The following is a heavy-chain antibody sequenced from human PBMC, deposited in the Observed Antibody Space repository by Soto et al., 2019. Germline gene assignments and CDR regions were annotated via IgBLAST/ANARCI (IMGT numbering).Heavy chain of an antibody. CDR2: ISYDGSNK. V-gene: IGHV3-30*18. Sequence: ESGGGVVQPGRSLRLSCAASGFTFSSYGMHWVRQAPGKGLEWVAVISYDGSNKYYADSVKGRFTISRDNSKNTLYLQMNSLRAEDTAVYYCAKEWGYCSGGSCPFDYWGQGTLVTVSS. D-gene: IGHD2-15*01. CDR3: AKEWGYCSGGSCPFDY. J-gene: IGHJ4*02. CDR1: GFTFSSYG.